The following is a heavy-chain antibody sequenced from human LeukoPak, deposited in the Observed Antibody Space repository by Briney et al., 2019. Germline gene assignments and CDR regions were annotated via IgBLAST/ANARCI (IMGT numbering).Heavy chain of an antibody. CDR3: ARGGITSLLNWFDP. Sequence: PSETLSLTCTVSGGSISSGSYYWSWIRQPAGRGLEWIGRIYTSGSTNYNPSLKSRVTISLDTSKKQFSLKLRSVTAADTAVYYCARGGITSLLNWFDPWGQGILVTVSS. CDR1: GGSISSGSYY. V-gene: IGHV4-61*02. CDR2: IYTSGST. J-gene: IGHJ5*02. D-gene: IGHD3-16*01.